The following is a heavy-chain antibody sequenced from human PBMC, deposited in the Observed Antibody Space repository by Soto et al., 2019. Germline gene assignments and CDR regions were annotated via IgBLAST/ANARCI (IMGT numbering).Heavy chain of an antibody. CDR1: GFTFSSYG. Sequence: PGGSLRLSCAASGFTFSSYGMHWVRQAPGKGLEWVAVIWYDGSNKYYADSAKGRFTISRDNSKNTLYLQMNSLRAEDTAVYYCARDQFFSYSSGWYTGRTYNWFDPWGQGTLVTVSS. D-gene: IGHD6-19*01. J-gene: IGHJ5*02. V-gene: IGHV3-33*01. CDR2: IWYDGSNK. CDR3: ARDQFFSYSSGWYTGRTYNWFDP.